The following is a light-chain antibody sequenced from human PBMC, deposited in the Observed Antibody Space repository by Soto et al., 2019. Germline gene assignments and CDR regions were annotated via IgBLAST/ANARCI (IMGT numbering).Light chain of an antibody. CDR1: QSVSSY. J-gene: IGKJ1*01. CDR2: AAS. V-gene: IGKV3-15*01. CDR3: QQYNKWPWT. Sequence: EIVLTQSPATLSLSPGERATLSCRASQSVSSYLAWYQQNPGQAPRLLINAASIRATDTPDRISGSGSGTEFTLNISSLQSEDLAVYYCQQYNKWPWTFGKGTKVEI.